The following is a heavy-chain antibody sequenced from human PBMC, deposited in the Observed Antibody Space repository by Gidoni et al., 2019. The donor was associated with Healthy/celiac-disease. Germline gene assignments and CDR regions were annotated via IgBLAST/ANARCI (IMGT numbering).Heavy chain of an antibody. V-gene: IGHV4-39*01. CDR3: ARLEYFDWLLNFDY. J-gene: IGHJ4*02. Sequence: QLQLQESGPGLMKPSETLSLTCTVSVGSISSSSYYWGWIRQPPGKGLEWIGSIYYSGSTYYNPSLKSRVTISVDTSKNQFSLKLSSVTAADTAVYYCARLEYFDWLLNFDYWGQGTLVTVSS. CDR1: VGSISSSSYY. CDR2: IYYSGST. D-gene: IGHD3-9*01.